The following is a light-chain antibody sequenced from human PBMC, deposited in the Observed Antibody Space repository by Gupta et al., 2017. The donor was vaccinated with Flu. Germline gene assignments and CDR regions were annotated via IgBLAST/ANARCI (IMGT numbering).Light chain of an antibody. J-gene: IGKJ3*01. Sequence: DIVMTQSPASLAVSLGERATINCKSSQSVLYSSNNKNYLAWYQQKPGQPPKLLIYWASTRESGVPDRFSGSGSGTDFTLTISSLQAEDVAVYYWRQDYSTPTFGHGTKVDIK. CDR1: QSVLYSSNNKNY. CDR3: RQDYSTPT. CDR2: WAS. V-gene: IGKV4-1*01.